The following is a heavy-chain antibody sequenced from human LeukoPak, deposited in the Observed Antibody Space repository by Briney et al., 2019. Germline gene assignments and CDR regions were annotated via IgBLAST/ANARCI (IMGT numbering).Heavy chain of an antibody. CDR3: ARLNTYYYDSSGDY. V-gene: IGHV5-51*01. CDR1: GYTFTNYW. D-gene: IGHD3-22*01. J-gene: IGHJ4*02. Sequence: GESLQISCQGSGYTFTNYWIGWVRQMPGKGLEWMGIIYPGDSETRYSPSFQGQVTISADKSISTAYLQWSSLKASDTAMYYCARLNTYYYDSSGDYWGQGALVTVSS. CDR2: IYPGDSET.